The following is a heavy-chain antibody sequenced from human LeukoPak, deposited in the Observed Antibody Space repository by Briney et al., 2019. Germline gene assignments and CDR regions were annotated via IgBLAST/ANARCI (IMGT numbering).Heavy chain of an antibody. J-gene: IGHJ4*02. V-gene: IGHV3-23*01. CDR2: ISANGGST. CDR3: AKDFYDFAY. D-gene: IGHD2/OR15-2a*01. Sequence: GGSLRLSCTASGFTFSTYAMTWVRQAPGKGLEWVSTISANGGSTYYADSVKGRFSISRDNSRNTVWLQMNSLRAEDTAVYYCAKDFYDFAYWGQGTLVTVSS. CDR1: GFTFSTYA.